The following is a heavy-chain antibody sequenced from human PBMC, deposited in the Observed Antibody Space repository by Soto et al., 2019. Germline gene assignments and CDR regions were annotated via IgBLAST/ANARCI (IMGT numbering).Heavy chain of an antibody. CDR2: IIPIFGTA. V-gene: IGHV1-69*13. Sequence: SVKVSCKASGYTFTGYYMHWVRQAPGQGLEWMGGIIPIFGTANYAQKFQGRVTITADESTSTAYMELSSLRSEDTAVYYCARDCSGGSCPTPYYYYGMDVWGQGTTVTVSS. CDR3: ARDCSGGSCPTPYYYYGMDV. CDR1: GYTFTGYY. D-gene: IGHD2-15*01. J-gene: IGHJ6*02.